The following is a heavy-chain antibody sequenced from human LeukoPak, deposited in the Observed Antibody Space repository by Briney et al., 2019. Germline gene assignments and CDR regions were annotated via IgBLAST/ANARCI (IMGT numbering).Heavy chain of an antibody. V-gene: IGHV3-48*01. CDR3: ARGGDCPNATCYALSSFDP. CDR1: GFSFSTFG. Sequence: GGSLRLSCAASGFSFSTFGMNWVRQAPGKGLEWISDISSSGTSVFYADSVKGRLTVSRDNDKNSLHLQMNRLRVEDTAVYYCARGGDCPNATCYALSSFDPWGQGTPVAVSS. D-gene: IGHD2-2*01. CDR2: ISSSGTSV. J-gene: IGHJ5*02.